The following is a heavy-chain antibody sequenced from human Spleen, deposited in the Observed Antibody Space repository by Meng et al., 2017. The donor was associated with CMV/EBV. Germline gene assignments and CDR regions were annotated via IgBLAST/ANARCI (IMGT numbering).Heavy chain of an antibody. D-gene: IGHD4-23*01. Sequence: GESLKISCAASGFTFSNAWMSWVRQAPGKGLEWVGRIKSKTDGGTTDYAAPVKGRFTIPRDDSKNTLYLQMNSLKTEDTAVYYCTTEGGGNWFFDYWGQGTLVSVSS. V-gene: IGHV3-15*01. CDR3: TTEGGGNWFFDY. CDR2: IKSKTDGGTT. CDR1: GFTFSNAW. J-gene: IGHJ4*02.